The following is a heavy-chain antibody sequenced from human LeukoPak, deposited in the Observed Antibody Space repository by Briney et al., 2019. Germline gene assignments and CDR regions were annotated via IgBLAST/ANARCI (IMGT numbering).Heavy chain of an antibody. CDR2: IYSGGST. CDR1: GFTVSSNY. D-gene: IGHD4-17*01. J-gene: IGHJ4*02. Sequence: GGSLRLSCAASGFTVSSNYMSWVRQAPGKGLEWVSVIYSGGSTYYADSVKGRFTNSRDNSKNTLYLQMNSLRAEDTAVYYCASAGGDYGDYEGLGLSYWGQGTLVTVSS. CDR3: ASAGGDYGDYEGLGLSY. V-gene: IGHV3-53*01.